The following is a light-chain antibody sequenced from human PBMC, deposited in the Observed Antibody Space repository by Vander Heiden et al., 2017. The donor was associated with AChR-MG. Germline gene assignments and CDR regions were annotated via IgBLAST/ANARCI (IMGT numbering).Light chain of an antibody. Sequence: IQMTQSPSSLSASVGDRVTITCRASQSISSYLNWYQQKPGKAPNLLIYAASSLQSGVPSRFSGSGSGTDFTLTISSLQPEDFATYYCQQTYNTPPAFGQGTKVEIK. J-gene: IGKJ1*01. CDR3: QQTYNTPPA. V-gene: IGKV1-39*01. CDR2: AAS. CDR1: QSISSY.